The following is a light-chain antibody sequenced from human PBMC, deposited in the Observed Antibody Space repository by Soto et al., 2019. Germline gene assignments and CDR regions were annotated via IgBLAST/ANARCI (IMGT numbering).Light chain of an antibody. CDR2: DAS. Sequence: EIVVTQSPGTLSLSPGERATLSCRASQSVNFYLAWYQQKPGQAPRLLISDASSRATDVPDRFSGSGSGTDFTLTITRLEPEDFAVYYCQQYGVSPVTFGQGTKVDIK. CDR3: QQYGVSPVT. CDR1: QSVNFY. J-gene: IGKJ1*01. V-gene: IGKV3-20*01.